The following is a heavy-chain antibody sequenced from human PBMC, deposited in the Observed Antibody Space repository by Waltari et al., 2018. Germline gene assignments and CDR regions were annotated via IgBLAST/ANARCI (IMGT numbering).Heavy chain of an antibody. CDR1: GDTFTDSN. V-gene: IGHV1-2*02. Sequence: QVQLEQSGAEVKKPGASVKVSCKTSGDTFTDSNTHWVRQARGQGLAWMGWISPKRGGAHSAERFQGRVTMTSDTSISTAYMELSRLTSDDTAVYYCARVGYYYGSGSYFPVWGKGTTVTVSS. J-gene: IGHJ6*04. CDR3: ARVGYYYGSGSYFPV. CDR2: ISPKRGGA. D-gene: IGHD3-10*01.